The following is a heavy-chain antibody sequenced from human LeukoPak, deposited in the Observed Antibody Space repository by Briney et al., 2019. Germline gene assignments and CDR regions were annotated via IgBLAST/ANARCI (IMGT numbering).Heavy chain of an antibody. V-gene: IGHV1-69*05. CDR1: GGTFSSYA. CDR2: IIPIFGTA. CDR3: ARGGTTVVTRGYFDY. D-gene: IGHD4-23*01. Sequence: GASVKVSCKASGGTFSSYAISWVRQAPGQGLEWMGGIIPIFGTANYAQKFQGRVTITTDESTSTAYMELSSLTSEDTAVYYCARGGTTVVTRGYFDYLGQGTLVTVSS. J-gene: IGHJ4*02.